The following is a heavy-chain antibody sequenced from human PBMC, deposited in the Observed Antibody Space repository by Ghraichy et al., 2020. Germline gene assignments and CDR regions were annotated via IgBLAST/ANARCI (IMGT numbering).Heavy chain of an antibody. V-gene: IGHV4-34*01. CDR3: ARDGVVGVPAAIDHYGMDV. CDR1: GGSFSGYY. CDR2: INHSGST. J-gene: IGHJ6*02. D-gene: IGHD2-2*01. Sequence: SETLSLTCAVYGGSFSGYYWSWIRQPPGKGLEWIGEINHSGSTNYNPSLKSRVTISVDTSKNQFSLKLSSVTAADTAVYYCARDGVVGVPAAIDHYGMDVWGQGTTVTVSS.